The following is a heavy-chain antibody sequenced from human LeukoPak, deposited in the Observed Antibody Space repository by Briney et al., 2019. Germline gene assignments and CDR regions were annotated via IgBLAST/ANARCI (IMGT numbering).Heavy chain of an antibody. V-gene: IGHV3-23*01. Sequence: GGSLRLSCAASGFTFSSYAMSWVRQAPGKGLEWISGISNSGDTIYDADSVKGRFTISRDNSKNTLYLQMNSLRAEDTAVYYCAKCPGSANCYTGFDYWGQGTLVTVSS. CDR3: AKCPGSANCYTGFDY. CDR1: GFTFSSYA. D-gene: IGHD2-2*02. CDR2: ISNSGDTI. J-gene: IGHJ4*02.